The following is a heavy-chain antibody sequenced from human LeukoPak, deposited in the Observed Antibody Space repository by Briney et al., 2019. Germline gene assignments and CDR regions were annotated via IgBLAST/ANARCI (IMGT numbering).Heavy chain of an antibody. CDR3: AKAGLGYSASDY. D-gene: IGHD6-13*01. V-gene: IGHV1-2*02. CDR2: INPDSGGT. CDR1: GYTFTGYY. J-gene: IGHJ4*02. Sequence: ASVTVSCKASGYTFTGYYIHWVRQAPGQGLEWMGWINPDSGGTNYAQKFQGRVTMTRDTSISTAYMELNRLRSDDTAVYYCAKAGLGYSASDYWGQGTLVTVSS.